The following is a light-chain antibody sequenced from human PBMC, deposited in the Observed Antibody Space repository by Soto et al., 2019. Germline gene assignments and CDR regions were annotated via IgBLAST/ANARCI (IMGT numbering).Light chain of an antibody. CDR3: CSYAGSSTLEV. Sequence: QSVLTQPASVSGSPGQSITISCTGTSSDVGSYNLVSWYQQHPGKAPKLMIYEVSRRHSGVSNRFSGSKSGNTASLTISGLQAEDEADYYCCSYAGSSTLEVFGGGTKLTVL. CDR2: EVS. V-gene: IGLV2-23*02. J-gene: IGLJ2*01. CDR1: SSDVGSYNL.